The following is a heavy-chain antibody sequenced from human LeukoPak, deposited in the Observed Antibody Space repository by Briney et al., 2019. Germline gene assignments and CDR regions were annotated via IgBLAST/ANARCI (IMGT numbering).Heavy chain of an antibody. D-gene: IGHD3-10*01. CDR3: AKDSSGSSHNWFDP. CDR2: ISGYGGST. Sequence: GGSLRLSCAASGFTFSSYAMSWVRQAPGKGLEWVSDISGYGGSTYYADSVKGRFTISRDNSKNTLYLQMNRLRAEDTAVYYCAKDSSGSSHNWFDPWGRGTLVTVSS. CDR1: GFTFSSYA. J-gene: IGHJ5*02. V-gene: IGHV3-23*01.